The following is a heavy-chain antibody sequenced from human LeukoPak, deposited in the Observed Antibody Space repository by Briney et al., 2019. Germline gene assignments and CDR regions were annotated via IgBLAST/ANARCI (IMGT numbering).Heavy chain of an antibody. Sequence: PGGSLRLSCAASGSAFSNYAMNWVRQPPGKGLEWVSTITGPGDRYYADSVKGRFTTSRDNSKNTLYLHMSSLRAEDTAVYYCAKALDGSGSYYEGSYWGQGTLVTVSS. CDR2: ITGPGDR. V-gene: IGHV3-23*01. J-gene: IGHJ4*02. D-gene: IGHD3-10*01. CDR1: GSAFSNYA. CDR3: AKALDGSGSYYEGSY.